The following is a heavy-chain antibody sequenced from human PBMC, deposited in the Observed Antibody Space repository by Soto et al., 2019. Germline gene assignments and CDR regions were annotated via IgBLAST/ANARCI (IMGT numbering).Heavy chain of an antibody. CDR3: ARAGVVAATLLTPAEYFQH. D-gene: IGHD2-15*01. J-gene: IGHJ1*01. Sequence: QVQLVQSGAEVKKPGASVKVSCKVSGYTFTSYGISWVRQAPGQGLEWMGWISAYNGNTNYAQKLQGRVTMTTDTSTSTAYMELRSLRSDDTAVYYCARAGVVAATLLTPAEYFQHWGQGTLVTVSS. V-gene: IGHV1-18*01. CDR2: ISAYNGNT. CDR1: GYTFTSYG.